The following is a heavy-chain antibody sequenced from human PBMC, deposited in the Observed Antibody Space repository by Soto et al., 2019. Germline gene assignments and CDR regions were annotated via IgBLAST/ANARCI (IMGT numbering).Heavy chain of an antibody. J-gene: IGHJ4*02. V-gene: IGHV3-11*06. D-gene: IGHD2-8*01. CDR1: EFTFNDYY. CDR3: ASVQWSSDVVSFEY. Sequence: QVQLVESGGGLVKPGGSLRLSCVASEFTFNDYYMSWIRQVPGKGLEWIAYISTSSAYTHYADSVKGRFTISRDNAQNSLYLQMNSLRVEDTAVYYCASVQWSSDVVSFEYWGQGTLVSVSS. CDR2: ISTSSAYT.